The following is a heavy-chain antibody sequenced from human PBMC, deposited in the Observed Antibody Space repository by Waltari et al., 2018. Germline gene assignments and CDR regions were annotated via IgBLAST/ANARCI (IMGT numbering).Heavy chain of an antibody. CDR1: GFPFSHFV. CDR2: ISASGGAT. D-gene: IGHD6-19*01. Sequence: EVQLFESGGGLVQPGGSLAPSCGASGFPFSHFVLCCVRQGPGKGLEWVSAISASGGATYYADSVKSRFTNSRDNSKNKLYMQMNRLTAEDTSVNYCPERYSSAFYDYWGQGTLVTVSS. V-gene: IGHV3-23*01. J-gene: IGHJ4*02. CDR3: PERYSSAFYDY.